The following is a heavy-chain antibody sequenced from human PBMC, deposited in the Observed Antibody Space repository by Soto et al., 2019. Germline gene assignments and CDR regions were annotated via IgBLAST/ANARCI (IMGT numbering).Heavy chain of an antibody. J-gene: IGHJ6*02. CDR3: ARHNGPLYVGYYYDMDV. CDR1: GGSISSRSYY. Sequence: PSKTVYVTSIVLGGSISSRSYYWGWIRQPPGKGLEWIGSIYYSGYTYYNPSLKSRVTISVDTSKNQFSLKLSSVTAADTAVYYCARHNGPLYVGYYYDMDVWGQGTTVTVSS. CDR2: IYYSGYT. V-gene: IGHV4-39*01. D-gene: IGHD3-16*01.